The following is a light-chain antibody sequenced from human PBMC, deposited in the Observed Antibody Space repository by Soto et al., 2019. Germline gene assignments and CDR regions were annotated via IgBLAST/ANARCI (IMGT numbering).Light chain of an antibody. V-gene: IGLV2-8*01. Sequence: QSALTQPPSASGSPGQSVTISCTGTSSDIGGYNYVSWYQQHPGKAPKLIIYEVSKRPSGVPDRFSGSKSGNTASLTFSGLQAEDEADYYCTSYAGSNNLVFAGGTKLTVL. CDR1: SSDIGGYNY. CDR2: EVS. CDR3: TSYAGSNNLV. J-gene: IGLJ3*02.